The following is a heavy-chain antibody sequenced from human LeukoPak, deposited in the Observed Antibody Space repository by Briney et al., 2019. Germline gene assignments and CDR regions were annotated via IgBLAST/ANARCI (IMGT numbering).Heavy chain of an antibody. D-gene: IGHD3-3*01. CDR1: GYSFTSYW. Sequence: GESLKISCKGSGYSFTSYWIGWVRQMPGKGLEWMGIIYPGDSDTIYSPSFQGQVTISADKSISTSYLQWSSLKASDTAMYYCARHSPHTYYDFWSGYYNFDYWGQGALVTVSS. CDR3: ARHSPHTYYDFWSGYYNFDY. CDR2: IYPGDSDT. J-gene: IGHJ4*02. V-gene: IGHV5-51*01.